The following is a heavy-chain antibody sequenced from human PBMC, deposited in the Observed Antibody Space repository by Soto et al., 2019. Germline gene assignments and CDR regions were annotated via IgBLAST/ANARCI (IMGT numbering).Heavy chain of an antibody. CDR2: ISYDGSNK. Sequence: GSLRLSCAASGFTFSSYAMHWVRQAPGKGLEWVAVISYDGSNKYYADSVKGRFTISRDNSKNTLYLQMNSLRAEDTAAYYCARAAYCGGDCYSDLSTWLDYWGQGTLVTVSS. CDR3: ARAAYCGGDCYSDLSTWLDY. J-gene: IGHJ4*02. V-gene: IGHV3-30-3*01. D-gene: IGHD2-21*02. CDR1: GFTFSSYA.